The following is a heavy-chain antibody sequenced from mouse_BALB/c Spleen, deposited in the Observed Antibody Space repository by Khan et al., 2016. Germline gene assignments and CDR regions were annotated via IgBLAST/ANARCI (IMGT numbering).Heavy chain of an antibody. CDR2: LLPGSGST. CDR1: GYTFSSYW. CDR3: ARTDRRGYFDY. J-gene: IGHJ2*01. Sequence: QVQLQQSGAELMKPGASVKISCKATGYTFSSYWKEWVKQRPGHGLEWIGELLPGSGSTNYNEKFRGKATFTADTSSTTAYMQLSSLKSEDSAGHHCARTDRRGYFDYWGQGTTLTVSS. V-gene: IGHV1-9*01.